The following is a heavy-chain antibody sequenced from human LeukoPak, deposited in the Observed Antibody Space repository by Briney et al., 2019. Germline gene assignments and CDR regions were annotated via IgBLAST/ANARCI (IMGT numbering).Heavy chain of an antibody. D-gene: IGHD3-22*01. CDR3: AKVGGYYYDSSGYAL. J-gene: IGHJ3*01. Sequence: GGSLRLSCAASGFTFSSYSMNWVRQAPGKGLEWVSAISGSGGSTYYADSVKGRFTISRDNSKNTLYLQMNSLRAEDTAVYYCAKVGGYYYDSSGYALWGQGTMVTVSS. V-gene: IGHV3-23*01. CDR2: ISGSGGST. CDR1: GFTFSSYS.